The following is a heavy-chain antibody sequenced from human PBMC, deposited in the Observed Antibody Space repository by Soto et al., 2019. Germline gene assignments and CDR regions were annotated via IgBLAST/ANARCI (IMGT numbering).Heavy chain of an antibody. J-gene: IGHJ5*02. CDR3: ARHVRGECWFDP. CDR1: GGSISSSSYY. CDR2: IYYSGST. Sequence: PSETLSLTCTVSGGSISSSSYYWGWIRQPPGKGLEWIGSIYYSGSTYYNPSLKSRVTISVDTSKNQFSLKLSSVTAADTAVYYCARHVRGECWFDPWGHGTLVTVS. V-gene: IGHV4-39*01. D-gene: IGHD2-8*01.